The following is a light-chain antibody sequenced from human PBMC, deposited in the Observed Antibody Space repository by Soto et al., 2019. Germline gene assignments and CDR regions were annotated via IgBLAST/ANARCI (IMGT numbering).Light chain of an antibody. CDR1: QSISRY. J-gene: IGKJ1*01. CDR3: QQTYTSPRT. V-gene: IGKV1-39*01. CDR2: SAS. Sequence: DIQMTQSPSSLSASVGDRVTITCRASQSISRYLNWYQEKPGKGPKLLIYSASDLQGGVPSRFTGSGFGTDFTLSISSLQAEDFAIYYCQQTYTSPRTVGQGTKVDSK.